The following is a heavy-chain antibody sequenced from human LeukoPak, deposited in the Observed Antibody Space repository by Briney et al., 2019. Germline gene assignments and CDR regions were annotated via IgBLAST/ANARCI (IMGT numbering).Heavy chain of an antibody. CDR1: GFTFGDYA. CDR3: QTYYYDSSGYYYIDQ. CDR2: IRSKAYGGTT. D-gene: IGHD3-22*01. V-gene: IGHV3-49*04. J-gene: IGHJ4*02. Sequence: GGSLRLSCTTSGFTFGDYAMSWVRQAPGKGLEWVGFIRSKAYGGTTEYAASVKGRFTISRYDSKSIAYLQMNSLKTEDTAVYYCQTYYYDSSGYYYIDQWGQGTLVTVSS.